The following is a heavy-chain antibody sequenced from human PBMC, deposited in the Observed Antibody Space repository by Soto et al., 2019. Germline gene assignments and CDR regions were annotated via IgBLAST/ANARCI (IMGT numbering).Heavy chain of an antibody. D-gene: IGHD3-22*01. J-gene: IGHJ3*02. CDR1: GFSLSTRGVG. V-gene: IGHV2-5*01. CDR3: EHRVYGSSSYSVRDAFGI. Sequence: QITLKESGPTLVKPTQTLTLTCTFSGFSLSTRGVGVGWIRQPPGKALEWLALIYWNDDKRYSPSLKSRLTIATDTSNTKMVLTMTNMDPVNTATKDSEHRVYGSSSYSVRDAFGIWGQGTMVTDSS. CDR2: IYWNDDK.